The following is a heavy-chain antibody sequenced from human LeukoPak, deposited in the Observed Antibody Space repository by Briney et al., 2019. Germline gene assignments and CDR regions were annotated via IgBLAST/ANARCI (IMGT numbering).Heavy chain of an antibody. V-gene: IGHV4-34*01. D-gene: IGHD6-6*01. CDR2: INHSGST. J-gene: IGHJ4*02. Sequence: PSETLSLTCAVYGGSFSGYYWSWIRQPPGKGLEWIGEINHSGSTNYNPSLKSRVTISVDTSKNQFSLKLSSVTAADTAVYYCARTPFEYSSSLKQFDYWGQGTLVTVSS. CDR1: GGSFSGYY. CDR3: ARTPFEYSSSLKQFDY.